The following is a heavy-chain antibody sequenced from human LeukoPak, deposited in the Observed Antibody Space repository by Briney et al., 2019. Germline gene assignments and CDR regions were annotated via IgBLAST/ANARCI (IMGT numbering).Heavy chain of an antibody. Sequence: GGSLRLSCAASGFTFSSFEMNWVRQAPGKGLEWVSYISSGGTTIYYADSVKGRFTISRDNAKNSLHLQMNSLRAEDTAVYYCARDGGYSYGSFDYWGQGTLVTVSS. J-gene: IGHJ4*02. V-gene: IGHV3-48*03. D-gene: IGHD5-18*01. CDR3: ARDGGYSYGSFDY. CDR2: ISSGGTTI. CDR1: GFTFSSFE.